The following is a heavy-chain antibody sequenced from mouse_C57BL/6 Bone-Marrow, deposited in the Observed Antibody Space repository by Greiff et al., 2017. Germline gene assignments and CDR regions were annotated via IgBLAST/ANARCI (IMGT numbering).Heavy chain of an antibody. J-gene: IGHJ4*01. V-gene: IGHV1-81*01. CDR3: ARSRIYYDAMDY. CDR2: IYPRSGNT. CDR1: GYTFTSYG. Sequence: VQLKQSGAELARPGASVKLSCKASGYTFTSYGISWVKQRTGQGLEWIGEIYPRSGNTYYNEKFKGKATLTADKSSSTAYMELRSLTSEDSAVYFCARSRIYYDAMDYWGQGTSVTVSS. D-gene: IGHD2-1*01.